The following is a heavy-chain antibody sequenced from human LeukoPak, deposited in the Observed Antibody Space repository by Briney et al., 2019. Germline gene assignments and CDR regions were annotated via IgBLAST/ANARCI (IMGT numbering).Heavy chain of an antibody. Sequence: GGSLRLSCAASGFTFSSYSMNWVRQAPGKGLEWVSSISGSSSYIYYADSVKGRFTISRDNAKNSLYLQMNSLRTEDTAVYYCARVLRGGNLDMLFDYWGQGTLVTVSP. D-gene: IGHD1-26*01. CDR3: ARVLRGGNLDMLFDY. CDR1: GFTFSSYS. V-gene: IGHV3-21*01. CDR2: ISGSSSYI. J-gene: IGHJ4*02.